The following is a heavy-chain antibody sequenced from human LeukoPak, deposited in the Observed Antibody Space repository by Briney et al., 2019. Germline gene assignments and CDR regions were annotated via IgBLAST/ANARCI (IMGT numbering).Heavy chain of an antibody. CDR1: GGTFSSYA. CDR3: ARRPCPGYQLLYQECYFDY. D-gene: IGHD2-2*02. J-gene: IGHJ4*02. Sequence: ASVKVSCKASGGTFSSYAISWVRQAPGQGLEWMGGIIPIFCIANYAQKFQGRVTITTDESTSTAYMELSSLRSEDTAVYYCARRPCPGYQLLYQECYFDYWGQGTLVTVSS. V-gene: IGHV1-69*05. CDR2: IIPIFCIA.